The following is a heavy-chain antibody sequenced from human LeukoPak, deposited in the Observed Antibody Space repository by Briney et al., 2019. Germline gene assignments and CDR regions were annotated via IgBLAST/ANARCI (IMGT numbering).Heavy chain of an antibody. J-gene: IGHJ4*02. Sequence: GGSLRLSCAASGFTFSSYGMHWVRQAPGKGLEWVAVISYDGSNKYYADSVKGRFTISRDNSKNTLYLQMNSLRAEDTAVYYCANGVLDYWGQGTLVTVSS. CDR1: GFTFSSYG. CDR3: ANGVLDY. V-gene: IGHV3-30*18. D-gene: IGHD3-10*01. CDR2: ISYDGSNK.